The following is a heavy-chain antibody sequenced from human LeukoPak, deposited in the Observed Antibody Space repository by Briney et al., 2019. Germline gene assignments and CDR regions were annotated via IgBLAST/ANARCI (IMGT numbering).Heavy chain of an antibody. CDR2: ISSSSSYI. V-gene: IGHV3-21*01. CDR3: ARARDTAIDYYYCYMDV. CDR1: GFTLSSYN. D-gene: IGHD5-18*01. J-gene: IGHJ6*03. Sequence: GGSLRLSCAASGFTLSSYNMNWVRQAPGKGLEWVSSISSSSSYIYYTDSVKGRFTISRDNAKNSLYLQMNSLRAEDTAVYYCARARDTAIDYYYCYMDVWGKGTTVTVSS.